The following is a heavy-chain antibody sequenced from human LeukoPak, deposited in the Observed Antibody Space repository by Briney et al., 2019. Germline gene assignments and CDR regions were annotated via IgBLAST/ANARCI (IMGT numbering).Heavy chain of an antibody. D-gene: IGHD4-23*01. CDR2: IYHGGNT. V-gene: IGHV4-38-2*02. Sequence: SETLSLTCTVSGSYISSSNYWSWIRQSPGKGLEWIGTIYHGGNTYYNPSLMTRVTISVDTSKNQFSLKLSSVTAADTAVYYCARVAGGNSGVDYWGQGTLVTVSS. CDR3: ARVAGGNSGVDY. CDR1: GSYISSSNY. J-gene: IGHJ4*02.